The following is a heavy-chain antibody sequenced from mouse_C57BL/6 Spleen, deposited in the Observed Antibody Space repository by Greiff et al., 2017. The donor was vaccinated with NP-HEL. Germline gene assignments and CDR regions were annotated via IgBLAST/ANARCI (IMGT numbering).Heavy chain of an antibody. J-gene: IGHJ1*03. CDR3: ARQYSTYWYFDV. Sequence: EVKLVESGGGLVQPGGSLKLSCAASGFTFSDYYMYWVRQTPEKRLEWVAYISNGGGSTYYPDTVKGRSTISRDTAKNTLYLQLSRLKSEDTAMYYCARQYSTYWYFDVWGTGTTVTVAS. CDR1: GFTFSDYY. CDR2: ISNGGGST. D-gene: IGHD2-5*01. V-gene: IGHV5-12*01.